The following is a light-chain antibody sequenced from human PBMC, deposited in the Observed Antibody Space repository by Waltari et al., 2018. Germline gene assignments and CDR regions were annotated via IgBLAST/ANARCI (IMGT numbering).Light chain of an antibody. Sequence: QSALTQPTSVSWSPGQSITLSCAGTGSDVDAYNFCCWYQQQPDKAPTLMIFDVTSRPSGVSNRFSGSKSRNTASLTISGLQAEDEADYYCNSYTRRGTHVFGSGTKVTVL. CDR2: DVT. CDR3: NSYTRRGTHV. J-gene: IGLJ1*01. CDR1: GSDVDAYNF. V-gene: IGLV2-14*01.